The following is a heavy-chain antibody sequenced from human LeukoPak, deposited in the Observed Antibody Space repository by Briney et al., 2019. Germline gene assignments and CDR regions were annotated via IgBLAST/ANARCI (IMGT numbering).Heavy chain of an antibody. D-gene: IGHD6-19*01. V-gene: IGHV3-53*01. J-gene: IGHJ3*02. Sequence: GGSLRLSCAASGFTVSSSYMTWVRQAPGKGLEWVSVIYSGGSTYYADSVKGRFTIPRDNSKNTLYLQMNSLRVEDTAVYYCARVMTAGGWLVIPGAFDIWGRGTMVTVSS. CDR3: ARVMTAGGWLVIPGAFDI. CDR1: GFTVSSSY. CDR2: IYSGGST.